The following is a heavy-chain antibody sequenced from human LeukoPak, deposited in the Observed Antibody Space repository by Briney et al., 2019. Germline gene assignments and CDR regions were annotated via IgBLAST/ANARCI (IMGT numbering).Heavy chain of an antibody. Sequence: GGSLRLSCAASGFTFDDYTMHWVRQAPGKGLERVSLISWDGGSTYYADSVKGRFTISRDNSKNSLYLQMNSLRTEDTALYYCAKDISNYYYYYRDVWGKGTTVTVSS. CDR1: GFTFDDYT. CDR3: AKDISNYYYYYRDV. J-gene: IGHJ6*03. CDR2: ISWDGGST. V-gene: IGHV3-43*01.